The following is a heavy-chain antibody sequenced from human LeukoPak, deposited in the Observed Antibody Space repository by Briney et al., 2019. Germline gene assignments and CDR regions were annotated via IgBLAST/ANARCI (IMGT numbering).Heavy chain of an antibody. CDR2: ISSSSSYI. CDR3: ARERSWSYPYYYYYMDV. CDR1: GGSISSNS. J-gene: IGHJ6*03. V-gene: IGHV3-21*01. Sequence: ETLSLTWAVSGGSISSNSYYWGWIRQAPGKGLEWVSSISSSSSYIYYADSVKGRFTISRDNAKNSLYLQMNSLRAEDTAVYYCARERSWSYPYYYYYMDVWGKGTTVTVSS. D-gene: IGHD1-26*01.